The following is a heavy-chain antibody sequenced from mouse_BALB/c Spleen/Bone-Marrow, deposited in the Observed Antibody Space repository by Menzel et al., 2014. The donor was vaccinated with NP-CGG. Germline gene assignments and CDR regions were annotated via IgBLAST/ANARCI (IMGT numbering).Heavy chain of an antibody. CDR2: IYPGNVNT. Sequence: VQLQQSGPELVKPGASVRISCKASGYTFTGYYIHWVKQRPGQGLEWIGWIYPGNVNTKYNEKFKGKATLTADKSSSTAYMQLSSLTSEDSAVYFCARRRGITTERDYFDYWGQGTTLTVSS. V-gene: IGHV1S56*01. CDR3: ARRRGITTERDYFDY. D-gene: IGHD2-4*01. CDR1: GYTFTGYY. J-gene: IGHJ2*01.